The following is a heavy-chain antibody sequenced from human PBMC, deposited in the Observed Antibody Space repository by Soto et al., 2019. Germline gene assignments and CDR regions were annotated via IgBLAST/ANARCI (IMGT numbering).Heavy chain of an antibody. Sequence: SETLSLTCTVSGGSMNSYYWSWIRQPPGKGLEWIGYIYYSGSTNYNPSLKNRVTISIDTSKNQFSLKLSSVTAADTAVYYCARVGGIAVAGSFDYWGQGTLVIVSS. J-gene: IGHJ4*02. CDR2: IYYSGST. CDR3: ARVGGIAVAGSFDY. D-gene: IGHD6-19*01. CDR1: GGSMNSYY. V-gene: IGHV4-59*12.